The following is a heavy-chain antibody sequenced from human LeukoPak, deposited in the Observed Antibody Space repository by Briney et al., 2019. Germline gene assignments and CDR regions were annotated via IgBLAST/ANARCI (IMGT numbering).Heavy chain of an antibody. CDR2: IYYSGST. CDR3: ARHGTTWSYFDY. CDR1: GGSISSYY. D-gene: IGHD4-11*01. V-gene: IGHV4-59*08. Sequence: SETLSLTCTVSGGSISSYYLSWIRQPPGKGLEWIGYIYYSGSTSYNPSLKSRVTISVDTSKNQFSLKLSSVAAADTAVYYCARHGTTWSYFDYWGQGALVTVSS. J-gene: IGHJ4*02.